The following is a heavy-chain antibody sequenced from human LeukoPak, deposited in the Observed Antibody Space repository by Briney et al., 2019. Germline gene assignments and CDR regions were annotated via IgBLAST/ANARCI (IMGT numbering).Heavy chain of an antibody. Sequence: PSETLSLTCTVSGGSISSGGYYWSWIRQPPGKGLEWIGYIYHSGGTYYNPSLKSRVTISVDRSKNQFSLKLYSVTASDAALYYCARHLSGTTMAHYFDFWGQGILVAVSS. D-gene: IGHD1-1*01. CDR2: IYHSGGT. CDR1: GGSISSGGYY. V-gene: IGHV4-30-2*01. CDR3: ARHLSGTTMAHYFDF. J-gene: IGHJ4*02.